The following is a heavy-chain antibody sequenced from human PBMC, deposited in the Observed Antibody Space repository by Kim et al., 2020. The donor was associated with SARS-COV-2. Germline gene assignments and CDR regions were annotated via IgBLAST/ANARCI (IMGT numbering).Heavy chain of an antibody. Sequence: GSDKYYVDSVKGRFSISRDNAQNSLYVQMNSLRAEDTAVYYCARAVATIDYWGQGTLVTVSS. V-gene: IGHV3-7*01. CDR3: ARAVATIDY. J-gene: IGHJ4*02. CDR2: GSDK. D-gene: IGHD5-12*01.